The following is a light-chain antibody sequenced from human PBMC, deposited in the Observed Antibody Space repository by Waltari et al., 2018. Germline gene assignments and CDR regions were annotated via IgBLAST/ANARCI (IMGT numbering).Light chain of an antibody. CDR1: QSISTW. Sequence: DIQLTQSPSSVSASVGDRVTITCRASQSISTWLAWWQQKPGKAPKLLIYAASTLEIGVPTRFSGSGSGTDFTLTISSLQPDDCATYYCQLATSFPFTFGQGTNLEIK. CDR3: QLATSFPFT. V-gene: IGKV1-12*01. J-gene: IGKJ2*01. CDR2: AAS.